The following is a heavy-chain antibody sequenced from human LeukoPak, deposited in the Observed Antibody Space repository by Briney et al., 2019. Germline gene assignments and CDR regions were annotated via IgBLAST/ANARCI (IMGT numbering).Heavy chain of an antibody. D-gene: IGHD5-18*01. Sequence: GGSLRLSCAASGFTFSSYAMHWVRQAPGKGLEWVAVISYDGSNKYYADPVKGRFTISRDNSKNTLYLQMNSLRAEDTAVYYCAREAGYSYGLDYWGQGTLVTVSS. J-gene: IGHJ4*02. CDR3: AREAGYSYGLDY. V-gene: IGHV3-30*01. CDR2: ISYDGSNK. CDR1: GFTFSSYA.